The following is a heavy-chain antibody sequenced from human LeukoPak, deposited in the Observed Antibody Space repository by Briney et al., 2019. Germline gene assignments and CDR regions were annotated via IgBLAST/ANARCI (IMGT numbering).Heavy chain of an antibody. CDR2: ISGSGGST. CDR1: GFTFSSYA. V-gene: IGHV3-23*01. D-gene: IGHD3-22*01. Sequence: GGSLRLSCAASGFTFSSYAMSWVRQAPGKGLEWVSAISGSGGSTYYADSVKGRFTISRDNSKNTLYLQMNSLRAEDTAVYYCAKESYDSSGYFPGDWFDPWGQGTLVTVSS. J-gene: IGHJ5*02. CDR3: AKESYDSSGYFPGDWFDP.